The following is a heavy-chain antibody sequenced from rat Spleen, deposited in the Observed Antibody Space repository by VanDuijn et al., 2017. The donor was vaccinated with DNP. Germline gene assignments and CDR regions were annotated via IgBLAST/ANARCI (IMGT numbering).Heavy chain of an antibody. Sequence: EVQLVESGGDLVQPGRSLKVSCAASGFTFSDHAMAWVRQAPKKGLEWVATISYEGSSTWYRDSVKGRFTISRDNAKSTLYLQMESLRSEDTATYYCARWGGDYFDYWGQGVMVTVSS. CDR2: ISYEGSST. CDR1: GFTFSDHA. V-gene: IGHV5-7*01. CDR3: ARWGGDYFDY. J-gene: IGHJ2*01.